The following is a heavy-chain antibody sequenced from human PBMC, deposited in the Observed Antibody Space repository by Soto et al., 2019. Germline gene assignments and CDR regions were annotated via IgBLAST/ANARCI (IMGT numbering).Heavy chain of an antibody. CDR1: GGTFSSYA. CDR2: IIPIFGTA. CDR3: ARGGIDDRSSVGEPSGYYGMDV. V-gene: IGHV1-69*13. Sequence: SVQVSCKASGGTFSSYAISWVRQAPGQGLEWMGGIIPIFGTANYAQKFQGRVTITADESTSTAYMVLSSLRSEDTAVYYCARGGIDDRSSVGEPSGYYGMDVWGQGTTVTVSS. J-gene: IGHJ6*02. D-gene: IGHD3-10*01.